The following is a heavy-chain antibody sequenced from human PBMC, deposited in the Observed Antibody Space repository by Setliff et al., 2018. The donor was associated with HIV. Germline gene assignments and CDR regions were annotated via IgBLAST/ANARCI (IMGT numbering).Heavy chain of an antibody. CDR1: GYSISSGYY. CDR3: ARQFTVQWLVSTYGMDV. V-gene: IGHV4-38-2*01. J-gene: IGHJ6*02. CDR2: IYHSGST. Sequence: PSETLSLTCAVSGYSISSGYYWGRIRQPPGKGLEWIGSIYHSGSTYYNPSLKSRVTISVDTSKNQFSLNLSSVTAADTAVYYCARQFTVQWLVSTYGMDVWGQGTTVTVSS. D-gene: IGHD6-19*01.